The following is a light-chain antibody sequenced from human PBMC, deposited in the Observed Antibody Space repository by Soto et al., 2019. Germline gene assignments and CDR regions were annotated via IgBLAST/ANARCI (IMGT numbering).Light chain of an antibody. J-gene: IGKJ1*01. CDR2: GAS. V-gene: IGKV3-20*01. Sequence: EIVLTQSPGTLSLSPGERATLSCRASQSVSNNYLAWSQQKPGQAPRLLIYGASNTATGIPDRFSGSGSGTVFTLTISRLEPEDFAVYYYQQYGTSGTFGQGTKVDIK. CDR1: QSVSNNY. CDR3: QQYGTSGT.